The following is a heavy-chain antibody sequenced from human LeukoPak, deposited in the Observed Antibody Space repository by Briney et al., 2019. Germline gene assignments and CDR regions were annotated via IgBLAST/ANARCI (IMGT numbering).Heavy chain of an antibody. CDR1: GFTFSNYD. Sequence: PGGSLILSCAASGFTFSNYDMHWVRQAPGKGLEWVAVISYDGSNKYYADSVKGRFTISRDNSKNTVYLQMNSLRAEDTAVYYCAKDREGATFDNWGQGTLVTVSS. CDR2: ISYDGSNK. D-gene: IGHD1-26*01. CDR3: AKDREGATFDN. J-gene: IGHJ4*02. V-gene: IGHV3-30*18.